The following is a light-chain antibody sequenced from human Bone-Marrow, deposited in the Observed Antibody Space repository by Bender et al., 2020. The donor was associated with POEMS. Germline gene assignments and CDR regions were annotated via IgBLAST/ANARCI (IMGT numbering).Light chain of an antibody. Sequence: QSVLTQPPSVSGTPGQRVTISCSGSGSNIGGYPVNWYQQLPGTAPRLLIYTNNERPSGVSDRFSGSKSGYTASLTISGLQAEDEADYYCCSYAGSSTLGVIFGGGTKLTVL. J-gene: IGLJ2*01. V-gene: IGLV1-44*01. CDR2: TNN. CDR1: GSNIGGYP. CDR3: CSYAGSSTLGVI.